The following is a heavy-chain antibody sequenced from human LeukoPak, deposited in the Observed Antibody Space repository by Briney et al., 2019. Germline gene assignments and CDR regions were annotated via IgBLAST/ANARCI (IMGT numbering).Heavy chain of an antibody. Sequence: PXXSLRLSCAAXGFTFXSYSMNWVRQAPGKGLEGVSYISSSSSTIYYADSVKGRFTISRDNAKNSLYLQMNSLRAEDTAVYYCAREGLRLGELSSSWYWGQGTLVTVSS. J-gene: IGHJ4*02. CDR1: GFTFXSYS. D-gene: IGHD3-16*02. V-gene: IGHV3-48*01. CDR2: ISSSSSTI. CDR3: AREGLRLGELSSSWY.